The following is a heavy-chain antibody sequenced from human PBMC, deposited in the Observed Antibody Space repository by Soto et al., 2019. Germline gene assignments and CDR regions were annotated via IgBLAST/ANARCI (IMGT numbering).Heavy chain of an antibody. CDR1: GGSISSGDYY. J-gene: IGHJ5*02. CDR2: IYYSGST. CDR3: ARAMVVTQNWFDP. Sequence: PSXTLSLTCTVSGGSISSGDYYCSWILQPPGKGLEWIGYIYYSGSTYYNPSLKSRVTISVDTSKNQFSLKLSSVTAADTAVYYCARAMVVTQNWFDPWGQGTLVTVSS. V-gene: IGHV4-30-4*01. D-gene: IGHD2-21*02.